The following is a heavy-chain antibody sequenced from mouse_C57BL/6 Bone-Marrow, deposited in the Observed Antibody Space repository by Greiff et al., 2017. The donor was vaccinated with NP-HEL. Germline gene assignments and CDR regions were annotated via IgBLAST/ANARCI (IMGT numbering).Heavy chain of an antibody. D-gene: IGHD2-1*01. J-gene: IGHJ4*01. V-gene: IGHV1-50*01. CDR2: IDPSDSYT. CDR3: ARDGNPYYYAMDY. CDR1: GYTFTSYW. Sequence: VQLQQPGAELVKPGASVKLSCKASGYTFTSYWMQWVKQRPGQGLEWIGEIDPSDSYTNYNQKFKGKATLTVDTSSSTAYMQLSSLTSEDSAVYYCARDGNPYYYAMDYWGQGTSVTVSS.